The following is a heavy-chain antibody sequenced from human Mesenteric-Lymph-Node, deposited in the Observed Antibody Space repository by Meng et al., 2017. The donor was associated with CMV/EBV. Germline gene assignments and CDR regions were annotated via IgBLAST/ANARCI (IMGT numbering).Heavy chain of an antibody. CDR3: ARRLRKWNYTGYYFDY. CDR2: ITHTGTT. V-gene: IGHV4-34*01. CDR1: GGSFSGYY. D-gene: IGHD1-7*01. Sequence: SETLSLTCAVYGGSFSGYYWIWIRQPPGKGLEWVGEITHTGTTNYNPSLESRVIISVDTSRNQFSLKLSSVTAADTAVYYCARRLRKWNYTGYYFDYWGQGTLVTVSS. J-gene: IGHJ4*02.